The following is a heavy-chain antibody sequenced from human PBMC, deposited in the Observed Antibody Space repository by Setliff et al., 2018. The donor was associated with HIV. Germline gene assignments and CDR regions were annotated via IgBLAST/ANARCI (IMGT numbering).Heavy chain of an antibody. CDR1: GFTFSGNW. CDR3: ARGEFYCGTWAWFDP. CDR2: INQDESQK. D-gene: IGHD2-21*01. J-gene: IGHJ5*02. Sequence: GGSLRLSCAASGFTFSGNWMSWVRQAPGNGLEWVANINQDESQKYYVGSVKGRFTISRDNAKNSLFLQMNSLRVEDTAVYYCARGEFYCGTWAWFDPWGQGTLVTVSS. V-gene: IGHV3-7*03.